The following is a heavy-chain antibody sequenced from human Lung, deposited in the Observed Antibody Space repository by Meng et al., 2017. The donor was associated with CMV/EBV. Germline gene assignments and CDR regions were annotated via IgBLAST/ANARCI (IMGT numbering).Heavy chain of an antibody. Sequence: SLKISCEASGFSFSTYGMHWVRQAPGKGLEWVALISNDGSTEYYADSVEGRFTISRDNSKNTLYLQMNSLRTEDTAVYYRATVISSYSSTWEYNLYYAYYGMDDWGQGTXVTVSS. D-gene: IGHD6-13*01. CDR3: ATVISSYSSTWEYNLYYAYYGMDD. CDR2: ISNDGSTE. J-gene: IGHJ6*02. CDR1: GFSFSTYG. V-gene: IGHV3-30-3*01.